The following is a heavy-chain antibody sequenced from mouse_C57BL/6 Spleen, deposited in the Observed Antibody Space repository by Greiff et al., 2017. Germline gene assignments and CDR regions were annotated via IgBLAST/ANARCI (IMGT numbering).Heavy chain of an antibody. CDR1: GYTFTDYE. J-gene: IGHJ4*01. CDR2: IDPETGGT. Sequence: VQLQQSGAELVRPGASVTLSCKASGYTFTDYEMHWVKQTPVHGLEWIGAIDPETGGTAYNQKFKGKAILTAYKSSSTAYMELRSLTSEASAVYYCTRSGTAMYYWGQGTSVTVAS. CDR3: TRSGTAMYY. V-gene: IGHV1-15*01. D-gene: IGHD4-1*01.